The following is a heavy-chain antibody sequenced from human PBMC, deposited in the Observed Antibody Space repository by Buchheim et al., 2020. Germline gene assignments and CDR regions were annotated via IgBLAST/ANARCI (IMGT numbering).Heavy chain of an antibody. D-gene: IGHD3-3*01. CDR2: ISYDGSNK. J-gene: IGHJ4*02. CDR3: AKEGVVLGGSYFFDY. V-gene: IGHV3-30*18. CDR1: GFTFSSYG. Sequence: QVQLVESGGGVVQPGRSLRLSCAASGFTFSSYGMHWVRQAPGKGLEWVAVISYDGSNKYYADSVKGRFTISRDNSKNTLYLQMNSLRAEDTAVYYCAKEGVVLGGSYFFDYWGQGTL.